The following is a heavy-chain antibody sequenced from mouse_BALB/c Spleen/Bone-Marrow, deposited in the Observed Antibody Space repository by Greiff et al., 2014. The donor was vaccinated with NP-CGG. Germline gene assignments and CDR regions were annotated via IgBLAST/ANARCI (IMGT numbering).Heavy chain of an antibody. V-gene: IGHV1-54*03. Sequence: ESGAELVRPGTSVKVSCKASGYAFTNYLIEWVKQRPGQGLEWIGVINSGSGGPNYNEKFKGKATLTADKSSSTAYMQLSSLTSDDSAVYFCARRDDGYYYYAMDYWGQGTSVTVPS. CDR1: GYAFTNYL. J-gene: IGHJ4*01. CDR2: INSGSGGP. CDR3: ARRDDGYYYYAMDY. D-gene: IGHD2-3*01.